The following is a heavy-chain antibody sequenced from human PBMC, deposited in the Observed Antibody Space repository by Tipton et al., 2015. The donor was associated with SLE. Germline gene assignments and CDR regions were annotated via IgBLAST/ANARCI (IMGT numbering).Heavy chain of an antibody. Sequence: TLSLTCIVSGGSISSSPYYWGWIRQPPGKGLEWIGSIYYTGSTYYSTSLKSRVTIAVDTSKNQFSLNLSSVTAADTAVYYCARHNYYASVSLTWGYFDYRGQGTPVTVSS. D-gene: IGHD3-10*01. CDR3: ARHNYYASVSLTWGYFDY. CDR2: IYYTGST. CDR1: GGSISSSPYY. J-gene: IGHJ4*02. V-gene: IGHV4-39*07.